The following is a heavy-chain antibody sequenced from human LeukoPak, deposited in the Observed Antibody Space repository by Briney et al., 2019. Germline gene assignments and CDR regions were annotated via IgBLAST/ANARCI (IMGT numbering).Heavy chain of an antibody. J-gene: IGHJ4*02. CDR1: GFTFSSYG. CDR3: ARDYSGYDYGEYYFDY. Sequence: PGGSLRLSCAASGFTFSSYGMHWDRQAPGKGLEWVAVISYDGSNKYYADSVKGRFTISRDNAKNTLYLQMNSLRAEDTAVYYCARDYSGYDYGEYYFDYWGQGTLVTVSS. CDR2: ISYDGSNK. D-gene: IGHD5-12*01. V-gene: IGHV3-30*03.